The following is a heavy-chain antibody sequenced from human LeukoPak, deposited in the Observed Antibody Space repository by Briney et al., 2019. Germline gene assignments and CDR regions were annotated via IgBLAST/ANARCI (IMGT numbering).Heavy chain of an antibody. CDR3: ARGMYYYDSSGLLDY. D-gene: IGHD3-22*01. Sequence: ASVKVSCKTFGYSFANYGISWVRQAPGQGLEWMAWISPYNGDGIAAQRFQGRLSMTTDTSTSTAYMELRSLRSDDTAVYYCARGMYYYDSSGLLDYWGQGTLVTVSS. CDR2: ISPYNGDG. J-gene: IGHJ4*02. V-gene: IGHV1-18*01. CDR1: GYSFANYG.